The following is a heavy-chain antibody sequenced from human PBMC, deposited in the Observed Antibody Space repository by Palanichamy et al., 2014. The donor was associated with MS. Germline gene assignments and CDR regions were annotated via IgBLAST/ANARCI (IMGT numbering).Heavy chain of an antibody. V-gene: IGHV3-53*02. CDR1: GFTVNRYY. D-gene: IGHD6-19*01. CDR2: VHSDGRT. Sequence: EVQLVETGGGLIQPGGSLRLSCAASGFTVNRYYINWVRQVPGKGLEWVSVVHSDGRTFYTDSVKGRFTMPRDISKNMVYLQMDSLRVDDTAVYYCAREQWYYFDFWGQGTLVTVSS. CDR3: AREQWYYFDF. J-gene: IGHJ4*02.